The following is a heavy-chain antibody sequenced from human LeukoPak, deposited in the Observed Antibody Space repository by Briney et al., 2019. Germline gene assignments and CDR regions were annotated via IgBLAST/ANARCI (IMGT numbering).Heavy chain of an antibody. D-gene: IGHD1-26*01. V-gene: IGHV4-59*01. J-gene: IGHJ4*02. CDR3: ARGGLLGAGVNDY. CDR2: IYYSGST. Sequence: SETLSLTCTVSGGSISSYYWSWIRQPPGKGLEWIGYIYYSGSTNYNPSLKSRVTISVDMSKNQFSLKLSSVTAADTAVYYCARGGLLGAGVNDYWGQGTLVTVSS. CDR1: GGSISSYY.